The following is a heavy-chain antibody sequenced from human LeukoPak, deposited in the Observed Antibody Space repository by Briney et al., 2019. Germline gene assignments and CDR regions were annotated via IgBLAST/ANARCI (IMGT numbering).Heavy chain of an antibody. CDR2: INPNSGGT. V-gene: IGHV1-2*02. D-gene: IGHD3-10*01. J-gene: IGHJ3*02. CDR1: GYTFTGYF. CDR3: ARVGKILNTMVRGALVSKDGFDI. Sequence: ASVKVSCKASGYTFTGYFMHWVRQAPGQGLEWMGWINPNSGGTNYAQKFQGRVTMTGDTSISTAYMDLSSLRSDDTAVYYCARVGKILNTMVRGALVSKDGFDIWGQGTLVTVSS.